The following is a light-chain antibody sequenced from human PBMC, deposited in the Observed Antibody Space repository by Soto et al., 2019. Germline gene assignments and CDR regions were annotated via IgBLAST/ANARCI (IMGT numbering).Light chain of an antibody. J-gene: IGLJ3*02. CDR3: CSYAGSYTWV. CDR2: DVS. V-gene: IGLV2-11*01. CDR1: SSDVGGYNY. Sequence: QSALTQPRSVSGSPEQSVTISCTGTSSDVGGYNYVSWYQLHPGTAPKLMIYDVSKRPSGVPDRFSGSKSGNTASLTISGLQAEDEADYYCCSYAGSYTWVFGGGTKVTVL.